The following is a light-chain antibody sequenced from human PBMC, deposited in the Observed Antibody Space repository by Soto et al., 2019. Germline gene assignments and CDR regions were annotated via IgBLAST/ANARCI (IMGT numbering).Light chain of an antibody. CDR3: TSYTSSSTYV. J-gene: IGLJ1*01. Sequence: QSVLTQPASVSGSPGQSITISCTGTSSDVGGYNYVSWYQQHPGKAPKLMIYEVSHRPSGVSNRFSGSKSGNTASLTISGLQAEDEAHYYCTSYTSSSTYVSGTGTKVTVL. V-gene: IGLV2-14*01. CDR2: EVS. CDR1: SSDVGGYNY.